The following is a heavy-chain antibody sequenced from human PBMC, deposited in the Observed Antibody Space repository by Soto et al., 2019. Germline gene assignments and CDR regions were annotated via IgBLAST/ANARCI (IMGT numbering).Heavy chain of an antibody. Sequence: QVQLVQSGAEVKKPGSSVKVSCKASGGTFSSYAISWVRQAPGQGLEWMGGIIPIFGTANYAQKFQGRVTITAPESPSTPYMELTSLRSEDTAVYYRASLPGVHGDNHYWGHGTLVTVSS. D-gene: IGHD4-17*01. CDR2: IIPIFGTA. J-gene: IGHJ4*01. CDR3: ASLPGVHGDNHY. V-gene: IGHV1-69*12. CDR1: GGTFSSYA.